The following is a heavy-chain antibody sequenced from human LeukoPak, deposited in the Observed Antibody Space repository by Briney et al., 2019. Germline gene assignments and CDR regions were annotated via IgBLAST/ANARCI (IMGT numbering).Heavy chain of an antibody. Sequence: PGGSLRLSRAASGFTVSSNYMNWVRQAPGKGLEWVSIIYSGGDTYYADSVKGRFTISRDNSKNTLYLQMNSLRAEDTAVYYCTRGPGSTWYSDYWGQGTLVTVSS. J-gene: IGHJ4*02. V-gene: IGHV3-66*02. D-gene: IGHD6-13*01. CDR2: IYSGGDT. CDR1: GFTVSSNY. CDR3: TRGPGSTWYSDY.